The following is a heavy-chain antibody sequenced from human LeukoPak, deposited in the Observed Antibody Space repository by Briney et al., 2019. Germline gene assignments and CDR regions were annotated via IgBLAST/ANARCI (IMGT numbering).Heavy chain of an antibody. CDR3: ARSPSLEWLLWFDY. V-gene: IGHV1-69*13. CDR1: GYTFTSYG. CDR2: IIPIFGTA. Sequence: SVKVSCKASGYTFTSYGISWVRQAPGQGLEWMGGIIPIFGTANYAQKFQGRVTITADESTSTAYMELSSLRSEDTAVYYCARSPSLEWLLWFDYWGQGTLVTVSS. D-gene: IGHD3-3*01. J-gene: IGHJ4*02.